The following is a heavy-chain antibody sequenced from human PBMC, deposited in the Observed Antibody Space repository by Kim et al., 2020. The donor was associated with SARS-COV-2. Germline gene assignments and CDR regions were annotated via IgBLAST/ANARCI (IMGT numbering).Heavy chain of an antibody. Sequence: ASVKVSCKASGYTFTSYDINWVRQATGQGLEWMGWMNPNSGNTGYAQKFQGRVTMTRNTSISTAYMELSSLRSEDTAVYYCARGKWELEGGFFFDIWGQGTMVTVSS. CDR1: GYTFTSYD. J-gene: IGHJ3*02. D-gene: IGHD1-26*01. CDR3: ARGKWELEGGFFFDI. CDR2: MNPNSGNT. V-gene: IGHV1-8*01.